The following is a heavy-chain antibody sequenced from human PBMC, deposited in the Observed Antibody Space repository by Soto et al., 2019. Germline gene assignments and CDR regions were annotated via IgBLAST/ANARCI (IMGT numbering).Heavy chain of an antibody. CDR2: ISYDGSNK. D-gene: IGHD6-6*01. CDR1: GFTFSSYA. Sequence: QVQLVESGGGVVQPGRSLRLSCAASGFTFSSYAMHWVRQAPGKGLEWVAVISYDGSNKYYADSVKGRFTISRDNSKNTLYLQMNSLRAEDTAVYYCARVPSIGGSSSVGGYYYYYGMDVW. V-gene: IGHV3-30-3*01. CDR3: ARVPSIGGSSSVGGYYYYYGMDV. J-gene: IGHJ6*01.